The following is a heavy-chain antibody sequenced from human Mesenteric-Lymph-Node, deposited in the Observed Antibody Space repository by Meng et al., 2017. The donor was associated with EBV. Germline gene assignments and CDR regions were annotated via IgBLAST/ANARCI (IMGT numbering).Heavy chain of an antibody. J-gene: IGHJ4*02. CDR3: ARGLDWGSPFDY. Sequence: QVQLVQSGADVKKTGASVTVSCKASGYTFNTYYIQWVRQAPGQGLEWMGIINPSGGSTGYAQRFQGRVTMTSESSTSTVYMELSSLKSEDTAVYFCARGLDWGSPFDYWGQGTLVTVSS. CDR1: GYTFNTYY. CDR2: INPSGGST. V-gene: IGHV1-46*02. D-gene: IGHD3/OR15-3a*01.